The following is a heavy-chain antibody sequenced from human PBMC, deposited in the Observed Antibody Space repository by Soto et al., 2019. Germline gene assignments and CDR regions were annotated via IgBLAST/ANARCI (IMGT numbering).Heavy chain of an antibody. Sequence: ASVKVSCKTSGYSFTSYGINWVRQAPGQGPEWVGWISPYNGNISYTQRLQGRVTMTTDTSTSTAYMELRSLRSDDSAVYYCARHMRQELRGPPLRYHFYGMDVWGQGTTVTVSS. CDR3: ARHMRQELRGPPLRYHFYGMDV. CDR2: ISPYNGNI. CDR1: GYSFTSYG. J-gene: IGHJ6*02. V-gene: IGHV1-18*01. D-gene: IGHD3-10*01.